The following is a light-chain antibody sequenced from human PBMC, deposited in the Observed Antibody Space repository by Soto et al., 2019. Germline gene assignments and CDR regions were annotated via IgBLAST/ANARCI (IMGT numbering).Light chain of an antibody. Sequence: QSALTQPASVSGSPGQAITISCTGTSTDIGGYNYVSWYQQHPGKAPKLMIYEVSNRPSGLSNRFSGSKSGNTAYLTISGLQAEDEAVYHCSSYTPNTSPVVFGGGTKLTVL. CDR1: STDIGGYNY. CDR2: EVS. J-gene: IGLJ2*01. CDR3: SSYTPNTSPVV. V-gene: IGLV2-14*01.